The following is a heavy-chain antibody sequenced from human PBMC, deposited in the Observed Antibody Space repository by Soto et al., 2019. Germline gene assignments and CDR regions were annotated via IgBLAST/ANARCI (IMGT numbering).Heavy chain of an antibody. V-gene: IGHV1-8*01. CDR3: ARAAFNRYQYWDV. J-gene: IGHJ6*01. CDR1: GYSFTSYD. Sequence: ASVKVACKASGYSFTSYDVHWVRQAAGQGLEWLGWMNPNSGDTGAAQRFQGRLTMTRVTSTRTAYMELASLPSDHTVVYFGARAAFNRYQYWDVWGKGTPVIVST. CDR2: MNPNSGDT. D-gene: IGHD2-2*01.